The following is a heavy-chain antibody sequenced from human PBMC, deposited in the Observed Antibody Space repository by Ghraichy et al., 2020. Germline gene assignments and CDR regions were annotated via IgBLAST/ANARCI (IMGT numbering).Heavy chain of an antibody. V-gene: IGHV4-34*01. Sequence: SETLSLTCAVYGGSFSGYYWSWIRQPPGKGLEWIGEINHSGSTNYNPSLKSRVTISVDTSKNQFSLKLSSVTAADTAVYYCARPHRDGSYNFDYWGQGTLVTVSS. CDR3: ARPHRDGSYNFDY. CDR2: INHSGST. CDR1: GGSFSGYY. J-gene: IGHJ4*02. D-gene: IGHD1-26*01.